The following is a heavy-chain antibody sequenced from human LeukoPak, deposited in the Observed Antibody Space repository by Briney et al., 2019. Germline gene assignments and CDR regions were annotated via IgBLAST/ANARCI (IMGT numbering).Heavy chain of an antibody. CDR1: GYTFTGYY. J-gene: IGHJ4*02. D-gene: IGHD3-22*01. V-gene: IGHV1-2*02. CDR2: INPNSGGT. CDR3: ARGRDSSGYYYHFDF. Sequence: RASVKASCKASGYTFTGYYMHWVRQAPGQGLEWMGWINPNSGGTNYAQKFQGRVTMTRDTSISTAYMELSRLRSDDTAVYYCARGRDSSGYYYHFDFWGQGTLVTVSS.